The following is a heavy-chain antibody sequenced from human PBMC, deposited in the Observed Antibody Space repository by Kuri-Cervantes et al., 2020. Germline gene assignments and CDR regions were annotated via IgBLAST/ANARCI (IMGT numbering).Heavy chain of an antibody. D-gene: IGHD3-9*01. CDR3: ARGRYSYYDILTGGMDV. V-gene: IGHV4-59*12. Sequence: SETLSLTCTVSGGSISSCYWSWIRQPPGEGLEWIGYIYYSGSTNYNPSLKSRVTISVNRSKNQFSLKLSSLTAADTAVYYCARGRYSYYDILTGGMDVWGQGTTVTVSS. CDR2: IYYSGST. J-gene: IGHJ6*02. CDR1: GGSISSCY.